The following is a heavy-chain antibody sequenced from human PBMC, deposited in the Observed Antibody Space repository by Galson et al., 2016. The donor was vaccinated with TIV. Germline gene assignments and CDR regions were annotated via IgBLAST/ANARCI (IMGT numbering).Heavy chain of an antibody. Sequence: SVKVSCKAFGYTFTRFGISWVRQAPGQGLEWMGVIDPSGGGTTYAQKFQARVTMTRDTSTSTVYMGLSSLKSEDTAVYYCTRDLGRRREYWGQGTLVTVSS. CDR2: IDPSGGGT. V-gene: IGHV1-46*01. CDR1: GYTFTRFG. J-gene: IGHJ4*02. D-gene: IGHD1-26*01. CDR3: TRDLGRRREY.